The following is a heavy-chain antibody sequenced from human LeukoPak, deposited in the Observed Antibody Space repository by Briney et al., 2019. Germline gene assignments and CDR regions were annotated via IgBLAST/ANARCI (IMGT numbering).Heavy chain of an antibody. Sequence: ASVKVSCKASGYTFSDYSMHWVRQAPGQGLEWMGWINPKTGGTYYAQKFQGRVTMTRDTSISTAYMELRSLSFDDTAMYYCARVPIRQVLEWFGGMDVWGQGTTVTVSS. CDR1: GYTFSDYS. CDR2: INPKTGGT. CDR3: ARVPIRQVLEWFGGMDV. D-gene: IGHD3-3*01. V-gene: IGHV1-2*02. J-gene: IGHJ6*02.